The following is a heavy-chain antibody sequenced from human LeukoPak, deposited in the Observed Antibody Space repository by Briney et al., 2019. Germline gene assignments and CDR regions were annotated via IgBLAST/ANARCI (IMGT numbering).Heavy chain of an antibody. J-gene: IGHJ6*02. D-gene: IGHD3-10*01. CDR3: ARVQRGGYYNYGMDV. V-gene: IGHV4-59*01. CDR2: IYYSGST. Sequence: SETLSLTCTVSGGSISSYYWSWIRQPPGKGLEWIGYIYYSGSTNYNPSLKSRVTISVDTSKNQFSLKLSSVTAADTAVYYCARVQRGGYYNYGMDVWGQGTTVTVSS. CDR1: GGSISSYY.